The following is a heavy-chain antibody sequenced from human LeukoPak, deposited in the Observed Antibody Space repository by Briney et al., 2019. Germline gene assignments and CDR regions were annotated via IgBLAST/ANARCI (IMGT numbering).Heavy chain of an antibody. CDR3: ARTRYDSSGYYFDY. J-gene: IGHJ4*02. CDR1: GFNFSSYG. D-gene: IGHD3-22*01. V-gene: IGHV3-33*01. CDR2: IWYDGSNK. Sequence: GGSLRLSCAASGFNFSSYGMHWVRQAPGKGLEWVAVIWYDGSNKYYADSVKGRFTISRDNSKNTLYLQMNSLRAEDTAVYYCARTRYDSSGYYFDYWGQGTLVTVSS.